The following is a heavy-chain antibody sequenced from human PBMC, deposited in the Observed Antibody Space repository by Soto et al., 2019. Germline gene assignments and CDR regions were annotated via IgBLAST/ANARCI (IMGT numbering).Heavy chain of an antibody. D-gene: IGHD3-10*01. CDR2: ISDDGVSK. V-gene: IGHV3-30*03. CDR3: ARAYYFGSGTSYTLYY. J-gene: IGHJ4*02. Sequence: GGSLRLSCAASGFTFSNYGMHWVRQAPGKGLEWVAVISDDGVSKYYADSVQGRFTISRDNSESVVLLQMNSLRPDDTALYFCARAYYFGSGTSYTLYYWGQGTQVTVS. CDR1: GFTFSNYG.